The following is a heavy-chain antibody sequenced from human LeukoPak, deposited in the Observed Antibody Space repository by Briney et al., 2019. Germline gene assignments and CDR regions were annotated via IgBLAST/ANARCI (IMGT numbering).Heavy chain of an antibody. J-gene: IGHJ4*02. Sequence: SGGSLRLSCAASGFTFNNYAMHWVRQAPGKGLEWVAVISYDGTVKHYADSVKGRFTISRDNAKNSLYLQMNSLRAEDTAVYYCARGYSGYDDWFDYWGQGTLVTVSS. CDR2: ISYDGTVK. CDR3: ARGYSGYDDWFDY. V-gene: IGHV3-30*03. CDR1: GFTFNNYA. D-gene: IGHD5-12*01.